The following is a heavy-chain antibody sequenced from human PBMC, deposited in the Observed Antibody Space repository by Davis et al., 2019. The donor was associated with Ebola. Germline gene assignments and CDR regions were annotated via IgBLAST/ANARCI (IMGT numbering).Heavy chain of an antibody. D-gene: IGHD2-2*01. CDR3: ASHCSSDRCYFRFDP. J-gene: IGHJ5*02. CDR1: AGSFSRQF. V-gene: IGHV4-34*01. Sequence: PSETLSLTCDVYAGSFSRQFWSLIRQPPGKGLEWIWETSHSGVAKYNPSLKSRVPILVDTSVNQLSLRLSSVTAADTAVYYCASHCSSDRCYFRFDPWGQGTLVTVSS. CDR2: TSHSGVA.